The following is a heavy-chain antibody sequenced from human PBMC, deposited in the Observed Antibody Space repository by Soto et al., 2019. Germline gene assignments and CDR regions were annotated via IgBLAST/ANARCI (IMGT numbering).Heavy chain of an antibody. J-gene: IGHJ4*02. V-gene: IGHV3-30*18. Sequence: QVQLAESGGGVVQPGGSLRLSCAASGFTFSDYGIDWIRQAPGKGLGWVAVISHEGGTQYYADSVRCRFTVSRDNSKNILYLPMDSLRPDDTAVYFCAKEGSPKVSRWDDYWGQGTLVTVSS. CDR1: GFTFSDYG. D-gene: IGHD1-26*01. CDR3: AKEGSPKVSRWDDY. CDR2: ISHEGGTQ.